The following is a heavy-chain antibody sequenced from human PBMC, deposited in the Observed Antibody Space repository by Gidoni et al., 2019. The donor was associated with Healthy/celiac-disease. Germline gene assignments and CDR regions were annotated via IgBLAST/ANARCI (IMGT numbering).Heavy chain of an antibody. CDR3: ARDRSSSWGPPQH. D-gene: IGHD6-13*01. CDR1: GFTFSSYG. V-gene: IGHV3-33*01. J-gene: IGHJ1*01. CDR2: IWYDGSNK. Sequence: QVQLVESGGGVVQPGRSLRLSCAASGFTFSSYGMHWVRQAPGKGLEWVAVIWYDGSNKYYADSVKGRFTISRDNSKNTLYLQMNSLRAEDTAVYYCARDRSSSWGPPQHWGQGTLVTVSS.